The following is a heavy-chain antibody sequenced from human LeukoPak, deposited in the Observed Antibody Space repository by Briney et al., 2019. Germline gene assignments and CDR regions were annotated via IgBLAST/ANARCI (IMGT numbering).Heavy chain of an antibody. J-gene: IGHJ5*02. V-gene: IGHV4-59*01. CDR3: ARAKGHYYDFSSGTHRFDA. CDR2: IYYSGDT. D-gene: IGHD3-3*01. Sequence: SETLSLTCTVSGDSISYNYWSWIRQPPGKGLEWIAYIYYSGDTYYNPSLKSRVTISADRSKNQFSLTLSSVTAADTAVYYCARAKGHYYDFSSGTHRFDAWGQGTLVIVSS. CDR1: GDSISYNY.